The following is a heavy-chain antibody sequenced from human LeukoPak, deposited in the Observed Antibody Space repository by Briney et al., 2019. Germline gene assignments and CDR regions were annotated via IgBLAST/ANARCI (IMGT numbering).Heavy chain of an antibody. D-gene: IGHD3-10*01. CDR2: INPNSGGT. Sequence: ASVKVSCKASGYTFTGHYMHWVRQAPGQGLEWMGWINPNSGGTNYAQKFQGRVTMTRDTSISTAYMEPSRLRSDDTAVYYCARVLEGWFGELQIFDYWGQGTLVTVSS. CDR1: GYTFTGHY. CDR3: ARVLEGWFGELQIFDY. J-gene: IGHJ4*02. V-gene: IGHV1-2*02.